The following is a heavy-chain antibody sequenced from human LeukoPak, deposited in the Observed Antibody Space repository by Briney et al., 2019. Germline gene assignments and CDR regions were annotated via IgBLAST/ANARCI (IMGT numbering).Heavy chain of an antibody. J-gene: IGHJ5*02. D-gene: IGHD2-2*01. CDR3: ATVLKYQLPGVVNWFDP. CDR1: GFTFSSYA. V-gene: IGHV1-24*01. Sequence: KPGGSLRLSCAASGFTFSSYAMSWVRQAPGKGLEWMGGFDPEDGETIYAQKFQGRVTMTEDTSTDTAYMELSSLRSEDTAVYYCATVLKYQLPGVVNWFDPWGQGTLVTVSS. CDR2: FDPEDGET.